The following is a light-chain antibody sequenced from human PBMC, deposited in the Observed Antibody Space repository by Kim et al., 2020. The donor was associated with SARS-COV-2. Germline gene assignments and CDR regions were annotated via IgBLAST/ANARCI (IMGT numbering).Light chain of an antibody. CDR3: QSYDSSLSGWV. Sequence: QLVLTQPPSVSGAPGQRVTISCTGSSYNIGAGYDVHWYQQLPGTAPKLLIYGNSNRPSGVPDRFSGSKSGTSASLAITGLQAEDEADYYCQSYDSSLSGWVFGGGTQLTVL. CDR2: GNS. J-gene: IGLJ3*02. CDR1: SYNIGAGYD. V-gene: IGLV1-40*01.